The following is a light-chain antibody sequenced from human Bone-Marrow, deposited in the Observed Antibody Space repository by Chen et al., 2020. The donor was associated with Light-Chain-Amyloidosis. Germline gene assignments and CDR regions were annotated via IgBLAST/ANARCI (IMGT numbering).Light chain of an antibody. CDR1: HHIENY. CDR2: LAS. CDR3: QQSYSLPLT. Sequence: DIRMTQSPSSLSASVGDKITISCRTSHHIENYLNWYRQKPGTAPKLLIFLASRLQSGVPSRFSGRGSGTSFTLTIDNLQPEDFATYYCQQSYSLPLTFGGGTKV. V-gene: IGKV1-39*01. J-gene: IGKJ4*02.